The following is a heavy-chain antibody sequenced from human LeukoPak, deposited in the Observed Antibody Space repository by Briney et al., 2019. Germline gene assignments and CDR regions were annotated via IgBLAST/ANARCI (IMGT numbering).Heavy chain of an antibody. V-gene: IGHV4-30-4*08. J-gene: IGHJ5*02. Sequence: SQTLSLTCTVSGGSISSGDYYWSWIRQPPGKGLEWIGYIYYSGSTYYNPSLKSRVTISVDTSKSQFSLKLSSVTAADTAVYYCARVGIKAPFDPWGQGTLVTVSS. D-gene: IGHD3-3*02. CDR3: ARVGIKAPFDP. CDR1: GGSISSGDYY. CDR2: IYYSGST.